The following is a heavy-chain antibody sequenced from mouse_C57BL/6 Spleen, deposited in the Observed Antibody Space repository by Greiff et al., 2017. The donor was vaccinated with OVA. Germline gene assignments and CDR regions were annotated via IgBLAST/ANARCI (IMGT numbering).Heavy chain of an antibody. D-gene: IGHD6-1*01. V-gene: IGHV5-15*01. CDR1: GFTFSDYG. CDR3: ARQFNPYAMDY. CDR2: ISNLAYSI. J-gene: IGHJ4*01. Sequence: EVQLVESGGGLVQPGGSLKLSCAASGFTFSDYGMAWVRQAPRQGPEWVAFISNLAYSIYYDDTVTGRFTITRENAKNTLYLEMSSLKSEDTSVYYGARQFNPYAMDYWGQGTSVTVSS.